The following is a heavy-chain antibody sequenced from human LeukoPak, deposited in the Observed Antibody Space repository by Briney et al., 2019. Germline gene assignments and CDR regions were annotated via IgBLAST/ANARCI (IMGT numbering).Heavy chain of an antibody. CDR3: ARDGTFSVVRGVIIRSRGFDP. CDR2: INPNSGGT. D-gene: IGHD3-10*01. J-gene: IGHJ5*02. Sequence: ASVKVSCKASGYTFTGYYMHWVRQAPGQGLEWMGWINPNSGGTNYAQKFQGRVTMTRDTSISTAYMELSRLRSDDTAVYYCARDGTFSVVRGVIIRSRGFDPWGQGTLVTVSS. V-gene: IGHV1-2*02. CDR1: GYTFTGYY.